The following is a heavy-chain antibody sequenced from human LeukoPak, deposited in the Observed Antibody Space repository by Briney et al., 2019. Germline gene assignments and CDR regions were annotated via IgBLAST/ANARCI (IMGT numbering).Heavy chain of an antibody. J-gene: IGHJ4*02. CDR1: GFTFSSYE. CDR2: ISTSGSTI. Sequence: GGSLRLSCAASGFTFSSYEMHWVRQAPGKGLEWVSYISTSGSTIYYADSVKGRFTISRDNSKNTLYLQMNSLRAEDTAVYYCARESHYDSSGYLGYWGQGTLVTVSS. CDR3: ARESHYDSSGYLGY. D-gene: IGHD3-22*01. V-gene: IGHV3-48*03.